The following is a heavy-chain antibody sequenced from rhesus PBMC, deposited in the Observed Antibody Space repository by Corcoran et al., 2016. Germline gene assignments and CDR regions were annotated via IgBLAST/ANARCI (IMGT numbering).Heavy chain of an antibody. CDR1: GASIGDNY. V-gene: IGHV4S2*01. D-gene: IGHD1-44*01. CDR3: AKAGVATDFDY. CDR2: SYGRRGKN. Sequence: QVQLQESGPGLVKPSETLPLTCAVSGASIGDNYLCWIRLAPGEGLEWIVRSYGRRGKNVYNPTFNGQVTISIDTSKIQLSLRLKSVTAADTAVYYCAKAGVATDFDYWGQGVLVTVSS. J-gene: IGHJ4*01.